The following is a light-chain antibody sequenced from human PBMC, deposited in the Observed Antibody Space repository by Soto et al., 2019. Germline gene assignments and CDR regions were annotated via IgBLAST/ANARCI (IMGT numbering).Light chain of an antibody. CDR2: DVS. CDR1: SSDVGGYNY. Sequence: QSALTQPASVSGSPGQSITIPCTGTSSDVGGYNYVSWYQQHPGKAPKLMIYDVSNRPSGVSNRFSGSKSGNTASLTISGLQAEDEADYYCSSYTSSSTPYVFGTGTSSPS. V-gene: IGLV2-14*01. J-gene: IGLJ1*01. CDR3: SSYTSSSTPYV.